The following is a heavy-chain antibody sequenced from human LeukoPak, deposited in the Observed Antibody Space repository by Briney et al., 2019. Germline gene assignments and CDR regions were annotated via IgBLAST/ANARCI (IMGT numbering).Heavy chain of an antibody. D-gene: IGHD3-22*01. CDR1: GGSITNYH. J-gene: IGHJ4*02. CDR2: IYYNGVT. V-gene: IGHV4-59*08. Sequence: SETLSLTCTVSGGSITNYHWSWIRQPPGKGLEWIGYIYYNGVTKYNPSLMSRVTISVDTSKNQFSLKLSSVTAADTAVYYCARLRTVNLYYYDSSGYTPYYFDYWGQGTLVTVSS. CDR3: ARLRTVNLYYYDSSGYTPYYFDY.